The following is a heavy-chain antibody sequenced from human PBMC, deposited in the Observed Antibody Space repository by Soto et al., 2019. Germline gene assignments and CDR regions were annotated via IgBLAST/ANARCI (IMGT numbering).Heavy chain of an antibody. Sequence: PGWSLRLSCASSVFTFISYYMAWVRQAPGKGLEWISSIQNVGGTTYYADSVKGRFTISRDNSKDTLNLQMNRLKVEDTAVYYCAKLLYLGDPGFFVDSWGQGTLVTVSS. D-gene: IGHD3-10*01. CDR2: IQNVGGTT. CDR3: AKLLYLGDPGFFVDS. CDR1: VFTFISYY. J-gene: IGHJ4*02. V-gene: IGHV3-23*03.